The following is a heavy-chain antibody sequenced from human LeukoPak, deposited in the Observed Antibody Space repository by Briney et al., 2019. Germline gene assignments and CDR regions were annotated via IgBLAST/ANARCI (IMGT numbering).Heavy chain of an antibody. J-gene: IGHJ5*02. CDR3: ARGSQWELRGIWFDP. CDR2: INPNSGGT. V-gene: IGHV1-2*02. Sequence: GASVKVSCKASGYTFTGYYMHWVRQAPGQGLEWMGWINPNSGGTNYAQKFQGRVTMTRDTSISTAYVELNRLRSDDTAVYYCARGSQWELRGIWFDPWGQGTLVTVSS. D-gene: IGHD1-26*01. CDR1: GYTFTGYY.